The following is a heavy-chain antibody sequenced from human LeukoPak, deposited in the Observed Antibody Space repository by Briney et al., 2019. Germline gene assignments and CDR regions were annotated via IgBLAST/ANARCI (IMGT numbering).Heavy chain of an antibody. V-gene: IGHV4-59*08. Sequence: SETLSLTCTVSGGSISSYYWSWIRQPPGKGLEWIGYIYYSGGTNYNPSLKSRVTISIDTSKKQFSLRLSSVTAADTAVYYCARRGGDSSGNFDYWGQGTLVTVSS. CDR3: ARRGGDSSGNFDY. CDR1: GGSISSYY. J-gene: IGHJ4*02. D-gene: IGHD3-22*01. CDR2: IYYSGGT.